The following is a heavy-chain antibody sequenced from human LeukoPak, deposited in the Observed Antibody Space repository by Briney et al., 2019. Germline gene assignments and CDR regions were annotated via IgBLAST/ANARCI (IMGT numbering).Heavy chain of an antibody. CDR2: VTVGSGNI. Sequence: GGSLRLSCAASGFTFSNYAMSWVRQAPGKGLEWVSTVTVGSGNIYYTDSVKGRFTISRDNSKNTLYLQMNSLKTEDTAVYYCTTDPGSSSVDYWGQGTLVTVSS. CDR1: GFTFSNYA. CDR3: TTDPGSSSVDY. V-gene: IGHV3-23*01. D-gene: IGHD6-6*01. J-gene: IGHJ4*02.